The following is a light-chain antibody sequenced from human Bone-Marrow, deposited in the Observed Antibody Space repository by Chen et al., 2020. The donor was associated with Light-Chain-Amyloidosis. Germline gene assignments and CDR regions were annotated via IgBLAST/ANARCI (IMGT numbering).Light chain of an antibody. CDR2: GAS. CDR1: QSVSGC. Sequence: EIVLTPSPGTLSLSPGDRATLSCRASQSVSGCLAWYQQIPGQAPRLLIYGASSRATGIPDRFRGSGYGTDFILSITRLEPEDFAVYYCQQYDTSPYTFGQGTKLEI. CDR3: QQYDTSPYT. V-gene: IGKV3-20*01. J-gene: IGKJ2*01.